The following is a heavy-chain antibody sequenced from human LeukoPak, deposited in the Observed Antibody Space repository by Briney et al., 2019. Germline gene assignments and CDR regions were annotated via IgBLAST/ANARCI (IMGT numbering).Heavy chain of an antibody. D-gene: IGHD6-13*01. CDR3: ANEYSSSWYYFDY. CDR2: ISGSGGST. V-gene: IGHV3-23*01. Sequence: GGSLRLSCAASGFTFDDYAMSWVRQAPGKGLEWVSAISGSGGSTYYADSVKGRFTISRDNSKNTLYLQMNSLRAEDTAVYYCANEYSSSWYYFDYWGQGTLVTVSS. CDR1: GFTFDDYA. J-gene: IGHJ4*02.